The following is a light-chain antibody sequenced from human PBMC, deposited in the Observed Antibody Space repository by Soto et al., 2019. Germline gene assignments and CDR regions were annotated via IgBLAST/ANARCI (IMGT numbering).Light chain of an antibody. J-gene: IGKJ1*01. CDR1: QSVSGW. Sequence: DIQMTQSPSSLSASAGDRVTVTCRASQSVSGWLARYQQKPGEAPKLLIYDASALPRGVPSRFSGSGSGTKFTLTIASLQPDDFATYYCQQYETFSGTFGPGTKVDIK. CDR2: DAS. CDR3: QQYETFSGT. V-gene: IGKV1-5*01.